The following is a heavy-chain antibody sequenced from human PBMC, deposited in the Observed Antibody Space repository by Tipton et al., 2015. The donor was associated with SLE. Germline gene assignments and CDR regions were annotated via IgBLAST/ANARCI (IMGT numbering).Heavy chain of an antibody. CDR1: GYTFTSYD. CDR3: AGGLIYDFWRGGDY. Sequence: QLVQSGAEVKKPGASVKVSCKASGYTFTSYDINWVRQATGQGLEWMGWMNPNSGNTGYAQKFQGRVTMTRNTSISTAYMELSRLSSEDTAVYCCAGGLIYDFWRGGDYWGQGTLVTVSS. CDR2: MNPNSGNT. J-gene: IGHJ4*02. D-gene: IGHD3-3*01. V-gene: IGHV1-8*01.